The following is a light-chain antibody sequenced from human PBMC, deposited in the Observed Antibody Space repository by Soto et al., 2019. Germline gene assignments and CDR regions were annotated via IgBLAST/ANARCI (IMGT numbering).Light chain of an antibody. CDR1: TSVVGSYNL. Sequence: QSVLTQPASVCGSPGQSITISCSGTTSVVGSYNLVSWYQQHTAKAPKLLIYEGIQRPSGASSRFSGSKSGNTASITTSGLQAEDEADYYCCSYASSSSYVFGTGTKVTVL. CDR3: CSYASSSSYV. V-gene: IGLV2-23*01. CDR2: EGI. J-gene: IGLJ1*01.